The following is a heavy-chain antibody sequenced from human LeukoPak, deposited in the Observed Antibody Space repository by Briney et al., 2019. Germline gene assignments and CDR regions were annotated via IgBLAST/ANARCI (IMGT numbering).Heavy chain of an antibody. D-gene: IGHD1-26*01. V-gene: IGHV3-23*01. J-gene: IGHJ4*02. Sequence: GGSLRLSCAASGFTFSNYAMSWVRQTPGKGLEWVSSISGYGGSTYYADSVKGRFTISRDSSKNTLYLQMNSLRAEDTAVYYCAKDLRSSADSKMGAADYWGQGTLVTVSS. CDR1: GFTFSNYA. CDR3: AKDLRSSADSKMGAADY. CDR2: ISGYGGST.